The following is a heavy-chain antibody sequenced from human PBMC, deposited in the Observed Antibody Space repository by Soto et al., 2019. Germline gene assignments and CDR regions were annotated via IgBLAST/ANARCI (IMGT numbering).Heavy chain of an antibody. CDR1: GYTFTSYG. CDR3: ARVQGSSSLGWFDP. J-gene: IGHJ5*02. Sequence: VASVKVSCKASGYTFTSYGISWVRQAPGQGLEWMGWISAYNGNTNYAQKLQGRVTMTTDTSTSTAYMELRSLRPDDTAVYYCARVQGSSSLGWFDPWGQGTLVTVSS. D-gene: IGHD6-6*01. V-gene: IGHV1-18*01. CDR2: ISAYNGNT.